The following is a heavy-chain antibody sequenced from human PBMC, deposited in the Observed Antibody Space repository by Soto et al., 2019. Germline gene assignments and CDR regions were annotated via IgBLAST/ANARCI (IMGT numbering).Heavy chain of an antibody. CDR1: GFAFSTSW. Sequence: GGSLRLSCAASGFAFSTSWMHWIRKVPGKGLDWVSRINSDASHTYYADSVKGRFTSSRDNPKNTLLLVFNSLRAEDIAEDYCFRHGPGETPGCYGNGFDTGGQVTMVTVAS. V-gene: IGHV3-74*01. J-gene: IGHJ5*02. CDR3: FRHGPGETPGCYGNGFDT. CDR2: INSDASHT. D-gene: IGHD2-15*01.